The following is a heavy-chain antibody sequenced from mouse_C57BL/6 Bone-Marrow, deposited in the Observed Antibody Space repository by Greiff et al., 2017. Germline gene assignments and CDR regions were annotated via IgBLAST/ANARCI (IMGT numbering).Heavy chain of an antibody. CDR2: GQGLEWIG. J-gene: IGHJ4*01. CDR1: YTFSRRVH. V-gene: IGHV1-87*01. D-gene: IGHD2-1*01. Sequence: VQLQESGPELARPWASVKISCKAFYTFSRRVHFAIRDTNYWMQWVKQRPGQGLEWIGAIYPGNGDTSYNQKFKGKDTLTAEKSSSTAYMQLSSLTSEDSAVYYFVYGNYPLAMDYWGQGTSVTVSS. CDR3: SEDSAVYYFVYGNYPLAMDY.